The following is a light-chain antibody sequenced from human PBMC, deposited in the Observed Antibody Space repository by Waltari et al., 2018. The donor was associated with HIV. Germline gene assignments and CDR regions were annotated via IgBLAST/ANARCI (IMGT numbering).Light chain of an antibody. V-gene: IGLV3-25*03. CDR1: ELPKQY. J-gene: IGLJ3*02. Sequence: SHELTQPPSVSVSPGQTARNTCFGDELPKQYAYWYQPKPGQAPILVMYKDTKRPSGIPERFSGSSSGTTVTLTISGVQPEDEADYYCQSADSSGTYWMFGGGTKLTVL. CDR3: QSADSSGTYWM. CDR2: KDT.